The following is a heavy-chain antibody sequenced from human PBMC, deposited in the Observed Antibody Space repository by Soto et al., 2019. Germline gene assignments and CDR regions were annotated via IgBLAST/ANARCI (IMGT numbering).Heavy chain of an antibody. CDR3: ARMNVDSYQFYYAMDV. Sequence: QVTLKESGPALVKPTETLTLTCTVSGFSLTTGKMGVSWIRQPPGKALEWLAHIFSDNERSYSTSLQGRLTISKDTSGSLVVLSMTNVDPVDTATYYCARMNVDSYQFYYAMDVWGQGTTVTVSS. J-gene: IGHJ6*02. CDR2: IFSDNER. V-gene: IGHV2-26*01. CDR1: GFSLTTGKMG. D-gene: IGHD4-17*01.